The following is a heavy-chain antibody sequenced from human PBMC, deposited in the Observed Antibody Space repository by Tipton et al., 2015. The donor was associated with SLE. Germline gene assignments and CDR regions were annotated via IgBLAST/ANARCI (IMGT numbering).Heavy chain of an antibody. CDR2: IKQDGSEK. CDR1: GFTFSSYW. D-gene: IGHD5-12*01. V-gene: IGHV3-7*01. Sequence: SLRLSCAASGFTFSSYWMSWVRQAPGKGLEWVANIKQDGSEKYYVDSVKGRFTISRDNAKNSLYLQMNSLRAEDTAVYYCARLYSGYDNLLYYFDYWGQGTLVTVSS. CDR3: ARLYSGYDNLLYYFDY. J-gene: IGHJ4*02.